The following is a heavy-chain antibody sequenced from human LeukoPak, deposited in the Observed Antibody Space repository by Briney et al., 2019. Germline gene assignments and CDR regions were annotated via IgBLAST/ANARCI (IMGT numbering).Heavy chain of an antibody. CDR3: ARRVAVAGRDSYGMDV. CDR1: GGSISSHY. CDR2: IYYSWRT. J-gene: IGHJ6*02. Sequence: SETLSLTCTVSGGSISSHYWSWIRQPPGKGLEWIAYIYYSWRTNYNPSLKSRVTISVDTSKKQFSLKPSSVTAADTAVYYCARRVAVAGRDSYGMDVWGQGTTVTVSS. V-gene: IGHV4-59*08. D-gene: IGHD6-19*01.